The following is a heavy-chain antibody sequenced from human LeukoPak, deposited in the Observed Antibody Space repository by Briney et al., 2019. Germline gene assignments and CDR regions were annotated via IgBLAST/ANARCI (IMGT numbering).Heavy chain of an antibody. J-gene: IGHJ6*02. D-gene: IGHD3-22*01. CDR3: ARTLYYYDSSGYSYYYYGMDV. CDR1: GGSISSSNW. CDR2: IYHSGST. V-gene: IGHV4-4*02. Sequence: PSETLSLTCAVSGGSISSSNWWSWVRQPPGKGLEWIGEIYHSGSTNYNPSLKSRVTILVDKSKNQFSLKLSSVTAADTAVYYCARTLYYYDSSGYSYYYYGMDVWGQGTTVTVSS.